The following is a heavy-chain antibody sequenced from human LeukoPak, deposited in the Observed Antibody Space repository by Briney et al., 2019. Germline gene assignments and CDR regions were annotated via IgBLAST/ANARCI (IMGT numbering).Heavy chain of an antibody. Sequence: GGSLRLSCAASGFTFSDYYMSWIRQAPGKGLGWVAYITSSGDDIYYADSVKGRFTISRDNAKNALFLRMSSLRVEDTATYYCASDIVATSGDFWGQGTLVSVSS. J-gene: IGHJ4*02. D-gene: IGHD5-12*01. CDR1: GFTFSDYY. V-gene: IGHV3-11*01. CDR3: ASDIVATSGDF. CDR2: ITSSGDDI.